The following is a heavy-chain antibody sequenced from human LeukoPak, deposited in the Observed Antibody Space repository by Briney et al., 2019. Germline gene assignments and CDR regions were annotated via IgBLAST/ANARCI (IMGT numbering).Heavy chain of an antibody. V-gene: IGHV3-20*04. CDR2: INWNGGST. J-gene: IGHJ5*02. Sequence: GGSLRLSCAASGFTFDDYAMTWVRQTPGRGLEWVSHINWNGGSTTYADSVKGRFTISRDNAKNSLYLQMNSLRAEDTALYYCATDLYAGTVNWFDPRGQGTLVTVSS. D-gene: IGHD6-13*01. CDR1: GFTFDDYA. CDR3: ATDLYAGTVNWFDP.